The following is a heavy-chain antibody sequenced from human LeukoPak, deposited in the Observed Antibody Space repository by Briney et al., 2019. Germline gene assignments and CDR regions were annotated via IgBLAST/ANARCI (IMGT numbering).Heavy chain of an antibody. Sequence: PGGSLRLSCAASGFTFSSYAMHWVRQAPGKGLEWVAVISYDGSNKYYADSVKGRFTISRDNSKNTLYLQMNSLRAEDTAVYYCAKDGLWFSAFDIWGQGTMVTVSS. CDR3: AKDGLWFSAFDI. J-gene: IGHJ3*02. CDR2: ISYDGSNK. CDR1: GFTFSSYA. D-gene: IGHD3-10*01. V-gene: IGHV3-30-3*01.